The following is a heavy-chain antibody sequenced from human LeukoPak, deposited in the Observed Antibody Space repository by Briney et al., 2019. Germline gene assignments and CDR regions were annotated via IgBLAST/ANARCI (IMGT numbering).Heavy chain of an antibody. D-gene: IGHD3-3*01. V-gene: IGHV1-8*03. CDR3: ATHYDFWSGYGY. J-gene: IGHJ4*02. Sequence: GASVKVSCKASGYTFTSYDINWVRQATGQGLEWMGWMNPNSGNTGYAQKFQGRVTITRNTSMSTAYMELSSLRSEDTAVYYCATHYDFWSGYGYWGQGTLVTVSS. CDR1: GYTFTSYD. CDR2: MNPNSGNT.